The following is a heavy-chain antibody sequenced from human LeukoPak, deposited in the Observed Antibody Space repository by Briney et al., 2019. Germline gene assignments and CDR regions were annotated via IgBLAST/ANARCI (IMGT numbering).Heavy chain of an antibody. Sequence: PSETLSLTCTVSGGSISSYYWSWIRQPPGKGLEWIGYIYDNGSTNYNPSLKSRVPISVDTSKSQFSLKLSSVTAADTAVYYCARHGWWLQKCGAFDIWGQGTIVTVSS. D-gene: IGHD5-24*01. CDR3: ARHGWWLQKCGAFDI. CDR1: GGSISSYY. J-gene: IGHJ3*02. CDR2: IYDNGST. V-gene: IGHV4-59*08.